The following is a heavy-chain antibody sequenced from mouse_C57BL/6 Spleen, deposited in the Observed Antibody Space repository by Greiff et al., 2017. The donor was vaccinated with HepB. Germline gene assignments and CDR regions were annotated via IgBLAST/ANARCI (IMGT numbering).Heavy chain of an antibody. CDR3: AIRYGSSSDY. Sequence: VQLQQSGPELVKPGASVKISCKASGYSFTGYYMNWVKQSPEKSLEWIGEINPSTGGTTYNQKFKAKATLTVDKSSSTAYMQLKSLTSEDSAVYYCAIRYGSSSDYWGQGTTLTVSS. CDR2: INPSTGGT. CDR1: GYSFTGYY. J-gene: IGHJ2*01. D-gene: IGHD1-1*01. V-gene: IGHV1-42*01.